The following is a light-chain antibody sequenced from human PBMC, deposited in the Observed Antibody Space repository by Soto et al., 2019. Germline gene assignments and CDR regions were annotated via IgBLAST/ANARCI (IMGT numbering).Light chain of an antibody. V-gene: IGKV3-20*01. Sequence: EIVLTQSPGTLSLSPGERATLSCRASQSVSSSYLAWYQQKPGQAPRLLIYGASSRATGIPDRFSGSGSGTDFTLTISRLEPEDFAVYYCQQFGNSPPYTFGQGTKLEFK. CDR2: GAS. CDR3: QQFGNSPPYT. J-gene: IGKJ2*01. CDR1: QSVSSSY.